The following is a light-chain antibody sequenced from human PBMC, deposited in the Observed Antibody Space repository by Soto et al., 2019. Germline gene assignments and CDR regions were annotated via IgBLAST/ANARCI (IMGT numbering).Light chain of an antibody. V-gene: IGLV2-14*01. Sequence: QSVLTQPAWVSGSPGQSITISCTGTSSDVGGYNYVSWYQQHPGKAPKLMIYEVSNRPSGVSNRFSGSKSGNTASLTISGLQAEDEADYYCSSYTSSSIVVFGGGTKATVL. CDR1: SSDVGGYNY. J-gene: IGLJ2*01. CDR2: EVS. CDR3: SSYTSSSIVV.